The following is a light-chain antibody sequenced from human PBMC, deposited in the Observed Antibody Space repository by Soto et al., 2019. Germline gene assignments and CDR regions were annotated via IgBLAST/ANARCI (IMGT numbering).Light chain of an antibody. J-gene: IGLJ3*02. V-gene: IGLV1-40*01. CDR2: SNN. CDR1: SSNIGAGYD. Sequence: QSVLTQPPSVSGAPGQRVTISCTGTSSNIGAGYDVHWYQQLPGKAPTLLIYSNNDRPSGVPDRFSGSQSGTSASLAITGLQADDEADYYFHSYDSSLSAVVFGGGTQLTVL. CDR3: HSYDSSLSAVV.